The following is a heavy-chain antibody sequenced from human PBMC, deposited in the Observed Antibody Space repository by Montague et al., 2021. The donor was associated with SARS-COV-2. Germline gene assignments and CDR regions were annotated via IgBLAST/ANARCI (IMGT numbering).Heavy chain of an antibody. V-gene: IGHV4-34*01. CDR3: ASGIYPSGSYYNRYYYGLNI. Sequence: SETLSLTCAVHGGSLSGYYWSWIRQPPEKGLEWIGEINHSANTKYNPSLKSPVTISIDTSENQFSLKMTSVTAADTATYYCASGIYPSGSYYNRYYYGLNISGPGTTVIVSS. CDR1: GGSLSGYY. J-gene: IGHJ6*02. D-gene: IGHD3-10*01. CDR2: INHSANT.